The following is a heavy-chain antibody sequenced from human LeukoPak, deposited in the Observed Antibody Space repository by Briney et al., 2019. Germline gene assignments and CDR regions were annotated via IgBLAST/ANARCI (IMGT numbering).Heavy chain of an antibody. V-gene: IGHV3-33*01. J-gene: IGHJ6*02. CDR1: GFTFSSYG. Sequence: GGSLRLSCAASGFTFSSYGMHWVRQAPGKGLEWVAVIWYDGSNKYYADSVKGRFTISRDNSKNTLYLQMNSLRAEDTAVYYCARDKIDCSSTSCYTSKYKLNYYYYGMDVWGQGTTVTVSS. CDR3: ARDKIDCSSTSCYTSKYKLNYYYYGMDV. CDR2: IWYDGSNK. D-gene: IGHD2-2*02.